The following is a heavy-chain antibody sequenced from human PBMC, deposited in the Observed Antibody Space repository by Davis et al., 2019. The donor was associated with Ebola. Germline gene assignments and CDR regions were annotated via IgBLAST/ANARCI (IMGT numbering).Heavy chain of an antibody. CDR3: ARAGYCSSTSCFGAYYYYYGMDV. D-gene: IGHD2-2*01. J-gene: IGHJ6*02. Sequence: AASVKVSCKASGGTFSSYAISWVRQAPGQGLEWMGRIIPILGIANYAQKFQGRVMITADKSTSTAYMELSSLRSEDTAVYYCARAGYCSSTSCFGAYYYYYGMDVWGQGTTVTVSS. CDR1: GGTFSSYA. CDR2: IIPILGIA. V-gene: IGHV1-69*04.